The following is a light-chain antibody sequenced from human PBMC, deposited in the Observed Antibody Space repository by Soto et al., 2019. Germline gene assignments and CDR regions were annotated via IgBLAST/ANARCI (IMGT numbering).Light chain of an antibody. J-gene: IGKJ1*01. CDR1: QSISSY. V-gene: IGKV1-39*01. CDR3: QQSYSTPQT. CDR2: AAS. Sequence: DIQMTQSPSSLSASVGDRDTITCRASQSISSYLNWYQQKPGKAPKLLIYAASSLQSGVPSRFSGSGSGTDFTLSICILQPEDFATYYCQQSYSTPQTFGQGTKV.